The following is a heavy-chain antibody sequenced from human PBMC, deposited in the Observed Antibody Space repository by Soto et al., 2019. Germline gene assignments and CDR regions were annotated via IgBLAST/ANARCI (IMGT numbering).Heavy chain of an antibody. CDR3: ARDYPYALDVAVYFDF. V-gene: IGHV4-38-2*02. CDR1: GYSISTGYY. J-gene: IGHJ4*02. CDR2: VYRSGAA. Sequence: SETLSLTCTVSGYSISTGYYWAWVRQSPGKGLEWIGSVYRSGAAYYSPTLKRRVTISVDTSKNQFSLHLKSVTAADAAVYYCARDYPYALDVAVYFDFWGQGTPVTVSS. D-gene: IGHD6-19*01.